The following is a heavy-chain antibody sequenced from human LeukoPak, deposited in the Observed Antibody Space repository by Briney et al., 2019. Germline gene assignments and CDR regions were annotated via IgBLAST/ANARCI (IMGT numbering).Heavy chain of an antibody. V-gene: IGHV1-69*13. CDR3: ARDSGGDDRYYYYGMDV. CDR2: IIPIFGTA. CDR1: GGTFSSYA. D-gene: IGHD5-12*01. Sequence: SVKVSCKASGGTFSSYAISWVRQAPGQGLEWMGGIIPIFGTANYAQKFQGRVTITADESTSTAYMELSSLRSEDTAVYYCARDSGGDDRYYYYGMDVWGQGTTVTVSS. J-gene: IGHJ6*02.